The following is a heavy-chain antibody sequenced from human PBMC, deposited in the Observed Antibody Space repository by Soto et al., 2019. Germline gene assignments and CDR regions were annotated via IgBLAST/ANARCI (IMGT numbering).Heavy chain of an antibody. J-gene: IGHJ6*03. CDR3: ARGPNFLITGYYCMDV. Sequence: QVQLQQWGAGLLKPSETLSLTCAVYGGSFSGYYWSWIRQPPGKGLEWIGEINHSGSTNYNPSLKRRVTIPVDTCKNQISLKLSSLTGADKAVYYCARGPNFLITGYYCMDVWGRGTTVTVSS. CDR1: GGSFSGYY. D-gene: IGHD3-3*01. CDR2: INHSGST. V-gene: IGHV4-34*01.